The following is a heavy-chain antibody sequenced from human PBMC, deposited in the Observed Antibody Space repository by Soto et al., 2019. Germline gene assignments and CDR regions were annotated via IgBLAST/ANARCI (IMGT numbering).Heavy chain of an antibody. CDR3: AKGVTTAAPYYSDY. D-gene: IGHD4-17*01. CDR1: GFIFSSFW. V-gene: IGHV3-23*01. J-gene: IGHJ4*02. Sequence: GGSLILSCAASGFIFSSFWMSWVRQAPGKGLEWVASISGGGAGTYSADSVKGRFTISRDNSKNTLYLQMNSLRAEDTAVYYCAKGVTTAAPYYSDYWGPGTLVTVSS. CDR2: ISGGGAGT.